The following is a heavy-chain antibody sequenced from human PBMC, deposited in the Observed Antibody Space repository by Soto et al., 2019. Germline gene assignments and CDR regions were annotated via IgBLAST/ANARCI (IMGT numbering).Heavy chain of an antibody. CDR1: GGSISSGGYY. V-gene: IGHV4-31*03. CDR3: AASCVACGGFNYYGMDV. CDR2: IYYSGTT. D-gene: IGHD2-21*01. Sequence: QVQLQESGPGLVKPSQTLSLTCTVSGGSISSGGYYWYWIRQHPGKGLEWIGYIYYSGTTYYNPSLKSRVTITVDTSKNQFSLKLSSVTAADTAVYYCAASCVACGGFNYYGMDVWCQATTVTVSS. J-gene: IGHJ6*02.